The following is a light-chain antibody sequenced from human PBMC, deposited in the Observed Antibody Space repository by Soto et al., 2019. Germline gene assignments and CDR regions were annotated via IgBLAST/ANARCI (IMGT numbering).Light chain of an antibody. V-gene: IGKV3-20*01. Sequence: EIVLTQSPGTLSLSSGERATLSCRASQSVRSNYLAWYQQKPGQAPRLLIYGASSRATGIPDRFGGSGSGTEFTLTISRPEPEDFAVYYCQQYASSPLTFGGGTKVEIK. CDR1: QSVRSNY. J-gene: IGKJ4*01. CDR3: QQYASSPLT. CDR2: GAS.